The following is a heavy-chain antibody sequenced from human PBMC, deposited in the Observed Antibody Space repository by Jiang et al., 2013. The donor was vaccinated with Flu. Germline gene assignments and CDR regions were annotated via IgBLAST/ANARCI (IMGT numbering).Heavy chain of an antibody. CDR2: IYHSGST. D-gene: IGHD3-22*01. CDR1: GYSISSGYY. CDR3: ARVNYYDSSGYYYVLDY. Sequence: SLTCAVSGYSISSGYYWGWIRQPPGKGLEWIGSIYHSGSTYYNPSLKSRVTISVDTSKNQFSLKLSSVTAADTAVYYCARVNYYDSSGYYYVLDYWGQGTLVTVSS. V-gene: IGHV4-38-2*01. J-gene: IGHJ4*02.